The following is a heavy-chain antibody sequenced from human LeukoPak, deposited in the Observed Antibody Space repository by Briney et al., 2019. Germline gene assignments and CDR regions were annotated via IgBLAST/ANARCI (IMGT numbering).Heavy chain of an antibody. CDR1: GFTFDDYA. J-gene: IGHJ6*02. CDR2: ISWNSGSI. V-gene: IGHV3-9*01. D-gene: IGHD3-10*01. CDR3: AKDRGSGPYYYYGMNV. Sequence: GRSLRLSCAASGFTFDDYAMHWVRQAPGKGLEWVSGISWNSGSIGYADSVKGRFTISRDNAKNSLYLQMNGLRAEDTALYYCAKDRGSGPYYYYGMNVWGQGTTVTVSS.